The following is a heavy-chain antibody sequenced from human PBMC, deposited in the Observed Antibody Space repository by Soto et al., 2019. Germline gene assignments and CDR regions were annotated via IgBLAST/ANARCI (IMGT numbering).Heavy chain of an antibody. J-gene: IGHJ4*02. CDR1: GFSLSTNGVG. V-gene: IGHV2-5*01. D-gene: IGHD4-17*01. CDR3: AHRGDGDYEGIFNF. CDR2: IYWNDDK. Sequence: KESGPTLVKPTQTLTLTCPFSGFSLSTNGVGVGWIRQPPGKALEWIALIYWNDDKHYSPSLRIRLTITKDTSKNQVVLTMTNIDPVNTATYFCAHRGDGDYEGIFNFWGQGTLVTVA.